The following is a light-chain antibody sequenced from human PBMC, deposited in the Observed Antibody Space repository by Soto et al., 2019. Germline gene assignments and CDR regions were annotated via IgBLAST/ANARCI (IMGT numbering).Light chain of an antibody. J-gene: IGKJ4*01. CDR1: QSVGSY. Sequence: EIVLTQSPATLSLSPGERAALSCMASQSVGSYLAWYQQKPGQAPRLLIYDSSNRATGIPARFSGSGSGTDFTLTISSLEPEDFAVYYCQHRANWPLTFGGGTTVEIK. CDR3: QHRANWPLT. CDR2: DSS. V-gene: IGKV3-11*01.